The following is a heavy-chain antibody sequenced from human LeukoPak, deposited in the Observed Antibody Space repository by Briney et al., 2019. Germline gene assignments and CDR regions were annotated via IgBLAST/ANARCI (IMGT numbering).Heavy chain of an antibody. J-gene: IGHJ4*02. CDR3: ARDALFGPGIAAAGTGGGY. CDR1: GFTFSSYW. D-gene: IGHD6-13*01. V-gene: IGHV3-7*01. CDR2: IKQDGSEK. Sequence: PGGSLRLSCAASGFTFSSYWMSWVRQAPGKGLEWVANIKQDGSEKYYVDSVKGRFTISRDNDKNSLYLQMNSLRAEDTAVYYCARDALFGPGIAAAGTGGGYWGQGTLVTVSS.